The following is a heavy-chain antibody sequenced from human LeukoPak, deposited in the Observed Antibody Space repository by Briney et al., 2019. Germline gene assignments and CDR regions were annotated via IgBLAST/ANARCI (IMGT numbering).Heavy chain of an antibody. V-gene: IGHV3-53*04. Sequence: PGGSLRLSCAAPGFTASSNYMSWVRPAPGEGRGWGSVIYSGGSTYYADSVKGRFTISRHNSKNTLYLQMNSLRAEDTAVYYCARETVAGTSQGFDPWGQGTLVTVSS. CDR2: IYSGGST. CDR3: ARETVAGTSQGFDP. CDR1: GFTASSNY. D-gene: IGHD6-19*01. J-gene: IGHJ5*02.